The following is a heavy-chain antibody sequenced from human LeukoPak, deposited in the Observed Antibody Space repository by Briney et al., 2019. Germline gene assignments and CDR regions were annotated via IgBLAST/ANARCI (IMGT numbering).Heavy chain of an antibody. CDR1: VDSFRSHY. J-gene: IGHJ3*02. V-gene: IGHV4-59*11. Sequence: PSETLSLPRAVSVDSFRSHYWTWLRPSPGTGLAWIGYISQFGRTHYIPPLKSRVTISIDSSKNQFSLKLRSVTAADTAVYYCARDLVTVTKGFDIWGQGTMVSVSS. D-gene: IGHD4-17*01. CDR3: ARDLVTVTKGFDI. CDR2: ISQFGRT.